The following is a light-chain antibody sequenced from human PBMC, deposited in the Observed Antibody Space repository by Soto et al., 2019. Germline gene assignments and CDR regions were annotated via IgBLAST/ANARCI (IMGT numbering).Light chain of an antibody. CDR3: SSYTSSSTSYV. CDR1: SSDVGCYNY. Sequence: QSALTQPASVSGSPGRSITITCIGTSSDVGCYNYVSWYQQHTGKAPKLVVSEVSNRPPGVSSRCSGSKSGNTASLTIYGLQAEDEADYYCSSYTSSSTSYVFGTGTKVTAL. V-gene: IGLV2-14*01. CDR2: EVS. J-gene: IGLJ1*01.